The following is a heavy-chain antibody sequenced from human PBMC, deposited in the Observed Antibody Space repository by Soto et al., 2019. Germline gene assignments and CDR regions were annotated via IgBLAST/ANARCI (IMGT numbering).Heavy chain of an antibody. CDR2: IIPIFGTA. CDR1: GGTFSSYA. Sequence: QVQLVQSGAEVKKPGSSVKVSCKASGGTFSSYAISWVRQAPGQGLEWMGGIIPIFGTANYAQKFQGRVTITRDESPSTAYMERSSLRSEDTAVYYCARDVGMGNIVLLLAATEPYGMDVWGQGTTVTVSS. J-gene: IGHJ6*02. D-gene: IGHD2-2*01. CDR3: ARDVGMGNIVLLLAATEPYGMDV. V-gene: IGHV1-69*05.